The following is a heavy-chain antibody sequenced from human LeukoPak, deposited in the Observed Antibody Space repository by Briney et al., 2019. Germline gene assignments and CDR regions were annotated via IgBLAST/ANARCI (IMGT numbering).Heavy chain of an antibody. V-gene: IGHV3-30*04. CDR2: LSFDASGR. D-gene: IGHD3-16*02. CDR3: ARDLQEISSFYFDY. Sequence: GKSLRLSCVVSELNFKTHAMHWVRQAPGKGLEWVAGLSFDASGRNYADSVKGRFTISRDNSKNTLYLQMHSLSPEDTAVYFCARDLQEISSFYFDYWGQGSLVTVSS. J-gene: IGHJ4*02. CDR1: ELNFKTHA.